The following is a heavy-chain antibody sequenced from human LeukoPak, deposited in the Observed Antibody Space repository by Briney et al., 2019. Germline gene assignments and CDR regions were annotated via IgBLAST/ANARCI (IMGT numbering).Heavy chain of an antibody. CDR2: ISWNSGSI. CDR1: GFTFDDYA. V-gene: IGHV3-9*01. Sequence: SGGSLRLSCAASGFTFDDYAMHWVRQAPGKGLEWVSGISWNSGSIGYADPVKGRFTISRDNAKNSLYLQMNSLRAEDTALHYRAKGFRPNWSSGYVTYFDYWGQGTLVTVSS. CDR3: AKGFRPNWSSGYVTYFDY. D-gene: IGHD3-22*01. J-gene: IGHJ4*02.